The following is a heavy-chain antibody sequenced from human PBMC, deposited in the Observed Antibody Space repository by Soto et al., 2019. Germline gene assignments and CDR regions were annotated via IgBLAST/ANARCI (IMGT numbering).Heavy chain of an antibody. CDR1: GFTFSNYG. CDR3: ARDDEYSGNGMDV. D-gene: IGHD3-10*01. V-gene: IGHV3-33*01. CDR2: ILNDGSNR. J-gene: IGHJ6*02. Sequence: QVQLVESGGGVVQPGRSLRLSCAASGFTFSNYGMHWVRQAPGKGLEWVAVILNDGSNRYHADSVKDRFTISRDNSKNMLYLQMTSLRSEDTAVYYCARDDEYSGNGMDVWGQWTTVTVS.